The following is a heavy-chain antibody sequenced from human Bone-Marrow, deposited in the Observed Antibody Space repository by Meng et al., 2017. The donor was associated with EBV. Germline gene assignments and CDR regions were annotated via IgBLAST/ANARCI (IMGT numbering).Heavy chain of an antibody. J-gene: IGHJ5*02. CDR3: ERETETTVVSWFDP. D-gene: IGHD4-17*01. CDR2: IYYSGST. CDR1: AASISSSSYY. V-gene: IGHV4-39*07. Sequence: RRLRQSGAGLVKPSETRCITSTVCAASISSSSYYWGWSRQYPAKGLEWIVSIYYSGSTYYNPSLTSRVTISVDTSKNQFSLKLNSVTAADTAVYYCERETETTVVSWFDPWGQGTLVTVSS.